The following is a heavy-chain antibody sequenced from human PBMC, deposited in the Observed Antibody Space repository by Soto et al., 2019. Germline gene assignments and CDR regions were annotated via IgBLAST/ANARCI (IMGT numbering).Heavy chain of an antibody. CDR2: ISYDGSNK. D-gene: IGHD3-10*01. Sequence: GGSLRLSCAASGFTFSSYAMHWVRQAPGKGLEWVAVISYDGSNKYYADSVKGRFTISRDNSKNTLYLQMNSLRAEDTAVYYCARDLGRGDYYYGMDVWGQGTTVTVSS. CDR1: GFTFSSYA. V-gene: IGHV3-30-3*01. CDR3: ARDLGRGDYYYGMDV. J-gene: IGHJ6*02.